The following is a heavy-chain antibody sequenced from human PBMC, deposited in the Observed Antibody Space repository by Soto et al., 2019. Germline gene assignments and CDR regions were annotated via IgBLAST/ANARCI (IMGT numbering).Heavy chain of an antibody. D-gene: IGHD6-25*01. V-gene: IGHV3-7*05. CDR2: IRKDGSQR. Sequence: EVQLVESGGGLVQPGGSLTLSCAASEFAFSSYWMTWVRQAPGKGLEWVANIRKDGSQRSYLDSVRGRFTISRDNSKNSLYLQMNSLRAEDTALYFCARDVSPGSSGLYFDAFEIWGQGKMVTVSS. J-gene: IGHJ3*02. CDR3: ARDVSPGSSGLYFDAFEI. CDR1: EFAFSSYW.